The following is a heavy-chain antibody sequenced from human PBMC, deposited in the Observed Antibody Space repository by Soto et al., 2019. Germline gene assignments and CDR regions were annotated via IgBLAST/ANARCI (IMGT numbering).Heavy chain of an antibody. J-gene: IGHJ5*02. CDR1: GGSISSYY. CDR3: AREEDYYGSGSYYNKYNWFDP. D-gene: IGHD3-10*01. V-gene: IGHV4-4*07. Sequence: ETLSLTCTVSGGSISSYYWSWIRQPAGKGLEWIGRIYTHGTTNYNPSLKSRVTVSVDTSKNQLSLKLTSVTAADTAVYYCAREEDYYGSGSYYNKYNWFDPWGQGTLVTVSS. CDR2: IYTHGTT.